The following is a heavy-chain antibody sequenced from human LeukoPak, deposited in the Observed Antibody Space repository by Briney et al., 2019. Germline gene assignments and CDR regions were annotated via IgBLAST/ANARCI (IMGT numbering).Heavy chain of an antibody. D-gene: IGHD4-23*01. CDR1: GYTLTELS. Sequence: ASVKVSCKVSGYTLTELSMHWVRQAPRKGLEWVGGFDPEEGEKIYAEKLQGRFTMTEDTSTDTAYLELNSLRSEDMAVYYCATQAVVNPGFDPWGQGTLVTVSS. J-gene: IGHJ5*02. CDR2: FDPEEGEK. V-gene: IGHV1-24*01. CDR3: ATQAVVNPGFDP.